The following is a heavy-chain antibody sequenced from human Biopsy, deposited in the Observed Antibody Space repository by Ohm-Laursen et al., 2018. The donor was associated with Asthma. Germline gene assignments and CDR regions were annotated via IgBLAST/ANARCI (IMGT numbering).Heavy chain of an antibody. D-gene: IGHD4-17*01. V-gene: IGHV3-23*01. J-gene: IGHJ5*02. Sequence: SLRLSCAASGFTVSSNGMSWVRQPPGKGLEWVSVISSGGGTIDYADSVKGRFTISRNISTNTVYLQMDSLSADDTAVYYCAKVGHGYGDYVGYLDPWGQGTLVTVSS. CDR1: GFTVSSNG. CDR3: AKVGHGYGDYVGYLDP. CDR2: ISSGGGTI.